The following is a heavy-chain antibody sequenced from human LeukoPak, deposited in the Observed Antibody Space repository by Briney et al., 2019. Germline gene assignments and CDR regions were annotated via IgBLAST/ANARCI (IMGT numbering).Heavy chain of an antibody. J-gene: IGHJ4*02. V-gene: IGHV4-39*07. Sequence: SQTLSLTCNVSGVSISSNTFSRGWIRQPPGKGLEWIGNIYYTGSTHYNPSLTSRVTISIDTSRNQFSLHLSSVTAADTAVYYCATVGDYIWGSYNDYWGQGTLVTVSS. D-gene: IGHD3-16*01. CDR2: IYYTGST. CDR1: GVSISSNTFS. CDR3: ATVGDYIWGSYNDY.